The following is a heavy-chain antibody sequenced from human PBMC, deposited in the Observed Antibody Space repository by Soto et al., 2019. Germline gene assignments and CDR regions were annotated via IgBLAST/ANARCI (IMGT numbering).Heavy chain of an antibody. J-gene: IGHJ6*02. D-gene: IGHD3-3*01. Sequence: GGSLRLSCVASGFTFSNYNMNWVRQAPGKGLEWVSHISGSSIYIHYADSVRGRFTISRDNAKNSLFLQMNSLRAGDTAVYYCARSAYYEEVYYHYGMDVWGQGTTVTVSS. CDR1: GFTFSNYN. V-gene: IGHV3-21*01. CDR2: ISGSSIYI. CDR3: ARSAYYEEVYYHYGMDV.